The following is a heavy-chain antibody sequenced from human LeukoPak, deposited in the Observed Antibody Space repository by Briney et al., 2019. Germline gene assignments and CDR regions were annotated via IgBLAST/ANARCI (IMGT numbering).Heavy chain of an antibody. D-gene: IGHD1-1*01. CDR1: GGSMSPFY. J-gene: IGHJ3*02. CDR2: IYYSGGT. Sequence: SEALSLTCTVSGGSMSPFYWSWIRQSPGKGLEWIGSIYYSGGTNYNPSLKSRVTISVDTSKNQFSLELSSVTAADTAVYYCAVNSTKHTFDIWGQGTMVTVSS. CDR3: AVNSTKHTFDI. V-gene: IGHV4-59*08.